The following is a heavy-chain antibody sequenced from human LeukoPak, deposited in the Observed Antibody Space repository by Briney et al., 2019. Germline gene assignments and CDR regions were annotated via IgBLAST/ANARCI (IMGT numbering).Heavy chain of an antibody. V-gene: IGHV3-64*01. CDR3: ARGTVTTYYYYGMDV. Sequence: GWSLRLSCAASGFTFSSYSMNWVGQAPGKGLEYDSTISSNGGSTYYANSVKGRFTISRDNSKNTLYLQMGSLRAEDMAVYYCARGTVTTYYYYGMDVWGQGTTVTVSS. D-gene: IGHD4-17*01. CDR2: ISSNGGST. CDR1: GFTFSSYS. J-gene: IGHJ6*02.